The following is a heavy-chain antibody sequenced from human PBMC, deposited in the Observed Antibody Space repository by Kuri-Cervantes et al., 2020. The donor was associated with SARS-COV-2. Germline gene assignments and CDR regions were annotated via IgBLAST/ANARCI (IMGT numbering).Heavy chain of an antibody. CDR2: INSDGSST. V-gene: IGHV3-74*01. CDR3: ARKGLDSSGYSLGYD. J-gene: IGHJ4*02. CDR1: GFTFSYDA. D-gene: IGHD3-22*01. Sequence: LSLTCAASGFTFSYDAMGWVRQAPGKGLVWVSRINSDGSSTSYADSVKGRFTISRDNAKNTLYLQMNSLRADDTALYYCARKGLDSSGYSLGYDWGQGTLVTVSS.